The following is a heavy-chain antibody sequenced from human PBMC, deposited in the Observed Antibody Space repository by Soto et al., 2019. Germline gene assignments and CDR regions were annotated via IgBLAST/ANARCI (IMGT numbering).Heavy chain of an antibody. CDR1: GYTFTSYG. D-gene: IGHD2-15*01. CDR2: ISAYNGNT. J-gene: IGHJ5*02. Sequence: GASVKVSCKASGYTFTSYGISWVRQAPGQGLEWMGWISAYNGNTNYAQKLQGRVTMTTDTSTSTAYMELRSLRSDDTAVYYCARSRANRSCGSWYNWFDPWGQGTLVTVSS. V-gene: IGHV1-18*01. CDR3: ARSRANRSCGSWYNWFDP.